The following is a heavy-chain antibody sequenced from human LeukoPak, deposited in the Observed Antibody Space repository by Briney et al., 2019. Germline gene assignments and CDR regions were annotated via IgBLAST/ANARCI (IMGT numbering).Heavy chain of an antibody. CDR2: INHSGST. Sequence: SETLSLTCAVYGGSFSGYYWSWIRQPPGKGLEWIGEINHSGSTNYNPSLKSRVTISVDTSKNQFSLQLSSGTAADEAVYYCARVAVAGIDYWGQGTLVTVSS. D-gene: IGHD6-19*01. CDR3: ARVAVAGIDY. J-gene: IGHJ4*02. V-gene: IGHV4-34*01. CDR1: GGSFSGYY.